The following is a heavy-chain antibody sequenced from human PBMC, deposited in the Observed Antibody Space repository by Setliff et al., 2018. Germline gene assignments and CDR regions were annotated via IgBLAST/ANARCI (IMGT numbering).Heavy chain of an antibody. CDR2: MYTSETT. CDR1: GGSINSYY. CDR3: AKEASSGWYFDY. Sequence: KTSETLSLTCTVSGGSINSYYWSWIRQPAGKGLEWIGRMYTSETTNYNPSLKSRVTMSVDTSKNQFSLKLCSVTAADTAVYYCAKEASSGWYFDYWGQGTLVTVSS. V-gene: IGHV4-4*07. D-gene: IGHD6-19*01. J-gene: IGHJ4*02.